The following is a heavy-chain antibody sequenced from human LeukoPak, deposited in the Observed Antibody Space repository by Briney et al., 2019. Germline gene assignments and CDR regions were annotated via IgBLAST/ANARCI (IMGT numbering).Heavy chain of an antibody. D-gene: IGHD3-10*01. J-gene: IGHJ4*02. CDR3: ARYHYGSGSHPIDY. Sequence: GSLRLSCAASGFTVSNNYVSWIRQPPGKGLEWIGEINHSGSTNYNPSLKSRVTISVDTSKNQFSLKLSSVTAADTAVYYCARYHYGSGSHPIDYWGQGTLVTVSS. CDR1: GFTVSNNY. CDR2: INHSGST. V-gene: IGHV4-34*01.